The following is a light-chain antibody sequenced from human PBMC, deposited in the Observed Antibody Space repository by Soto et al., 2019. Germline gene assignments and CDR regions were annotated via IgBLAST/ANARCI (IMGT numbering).Light chain of an antibody. V-gene: IGKV3-20*01. CDR3: QQYGTTGT. J-gene: IGKJ4*01. CDR1: QSVSSSY. Sequence: EIVLTQSPGTLSLSPGERATLSCRASQSVSSSYLDWYQQKPGQSPRLLIYGASSRATGIPDRFSGSGSGTDFTLTISRLEPEDFAVYYCQQYGTTGTFGGGTKVEIK. CDR2: GAS.